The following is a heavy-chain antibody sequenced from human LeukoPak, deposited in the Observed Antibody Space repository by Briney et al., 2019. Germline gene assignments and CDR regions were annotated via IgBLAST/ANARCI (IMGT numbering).Heavy chain of an antibody. Sequence: GGSLRLSCAATGFTFSHYGMHWVRQAPGASLEWVAVIWSDGSDKYYAKSVKGRFTISRDNSKNSLFLQMNSLRAEDTAVYYCAKDAQRGFDYSNSLQNWGQGILVTVSS. CDR3: AKDAQRGFDYSNSLQN. CDR1: GFTFSHYG. J-gene: IGHJ1*01. D-gene: IGHD4-11*01. CDR2: IWSDGSDK. V-gene: IGHV3-33*06.